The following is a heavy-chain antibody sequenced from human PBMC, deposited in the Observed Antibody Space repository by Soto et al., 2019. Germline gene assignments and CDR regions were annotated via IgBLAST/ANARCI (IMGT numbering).Heavy chain of an antibody. V-gene: IGHV4-59*01. CDR1: GGTIVSYD. Sequence: LQTLCLTWTVLGGTIVSYDGRWIRKHPGKGLEWIGYIYYSGSTNYNPSLKSRVTISVDTSKNQFSLKLSSVTAADTAVYYCARVGYYDFWSGSLLGAFDIWGQGTMVTVSS. CDR2: IYYSGST. CDR3: ARVGYYDFWSGSLLGAFDI. J-gene: IGHJ3*02. D-gene: IGHD3-3*01.